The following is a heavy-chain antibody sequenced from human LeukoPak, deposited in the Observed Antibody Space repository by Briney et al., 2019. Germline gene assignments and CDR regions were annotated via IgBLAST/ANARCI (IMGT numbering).Heavy chain of an antibody. CDR1: GFTFSNYW. D-gene: IGHD3-10*01. CDR3: ARGTYSDRDFDY. Sequence: GGSLRLSCAASGFTFSNYWMNWVRQAPGKGLEWVADIKQDGSEKYYVDSVKGRFTISRDNAKNSLYLQMNGLRAEDTAVYYCARGTYSDRDFDYWGQGILVSVSS. CDR2: IKQDGSEK. J-gene: IGHJ4*02. V-gene: IGHV3-7*01.